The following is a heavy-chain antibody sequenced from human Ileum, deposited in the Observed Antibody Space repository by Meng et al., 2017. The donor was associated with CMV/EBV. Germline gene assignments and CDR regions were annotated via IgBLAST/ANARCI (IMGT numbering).Heavy chain of an antibody. CDR3: ATEILGGASAFDY. D-gene: IGHD3-16*01. Sequence: ASGFTFSRFWMSWVRQAPGKGLEWVANIKEDGSETYHADSVEGRFTISRDNAKNALHLQMNSLRAEDTGVYYCATEILGGASAFDYWGQGTLVTVSS. CDR2: IKEDGSET. CDR1: GFTFSRFW. V-gene: IGHV3-7*01. J-gene: IGHJ4*02.